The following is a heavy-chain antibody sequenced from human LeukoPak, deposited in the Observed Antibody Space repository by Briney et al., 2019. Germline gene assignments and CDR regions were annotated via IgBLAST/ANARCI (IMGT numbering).Heavy chain of an antibody. CDR3: GRESFGGHCSRTGCFQYTWVDP. D-gene: IGHD2-2*01. CDR2: IHSSGRT. J-gene: IGHJ5*02. V-gene: IGHV4-59*11. Sequence: PETLSLTCTVSGGSISSLDWTWIRQPPGKGLEWSGHIHSSGRTNYNTPLRSRVTISVATAKTQFSLRLKSVTAAGTAVYFCGRESFGGHCSRTGCFQYTWVDPWGQGSLVTVPS. CDR1: GGSISSLD.